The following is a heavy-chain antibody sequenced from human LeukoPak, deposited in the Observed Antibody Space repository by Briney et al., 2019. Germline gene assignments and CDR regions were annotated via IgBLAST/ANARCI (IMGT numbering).Heavy chain of an antibody. CDR1: GYTFTSYG. Sequence: SVKVSCKASGYTFTSYGISWVRQAPGQGHEWMGRIIPILGIANYAQKFQGRVTITADKSTSTAYMELSSLRSEDTAVYYCATNVYYDILTTNYWGQGTLVTVSS. J-gene: IGHJ4*02. D-gene: IGHD3-9*01. V-gene: IGHV1-69*04. CDR3: ATNVYYDILTTNY. CDR2: IIPILGIA.